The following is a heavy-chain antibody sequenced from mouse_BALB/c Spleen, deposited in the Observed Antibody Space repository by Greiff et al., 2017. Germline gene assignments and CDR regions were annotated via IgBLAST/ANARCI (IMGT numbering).Heavy chain of an antibody. CDR3: ARTTEAPFDY. J-gene: IGHJ2*01. D-gene: IGHD1-1*01. CDR1: GYAFTNYL. V-gene: IGHV1-54*01. Sequence: LVESGAELVRPGTSVTVSCTASGYAFTNYLLEWVKQRPGQGLEWIGVINPGSGGTYYNEKFKGNATLTADKSSSTAYMQLSSLTSDDSAVYCCARTTEAPFDYWGEGTTLTVSS. CDR2: INPGSGGT.